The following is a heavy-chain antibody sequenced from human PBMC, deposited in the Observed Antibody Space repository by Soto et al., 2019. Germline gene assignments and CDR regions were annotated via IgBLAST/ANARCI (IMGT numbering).Heavy chain of an antibody. V-gene: IGHV3-23*01. J-gene: IGHJ6*03. CDR1: GFTFSSYA. CDR3: ARGSGFCTTTSCYEAGRMDV. CDR2: IGDSDSLR. Sequence: GGSLRLSCAASGFTFSSYAMTWVRQAPGQGLEWVSSIGDSDSLRFFADSVKGRFTISRDSSRNTLYLQMNSLRAEDTAVYYCARGSGFCTTTSCYEAGRMDVWCKGTTVTVSS. D-gene: IGHD2-2*01.